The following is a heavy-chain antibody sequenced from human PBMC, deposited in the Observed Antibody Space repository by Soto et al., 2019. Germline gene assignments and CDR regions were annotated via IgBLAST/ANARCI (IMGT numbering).Heavy chain of an antibody. V-gene: IGHV4-4*02. J-gene: IGHJ4*02. D-gene: IGHD2-21*01. CDR2: MHPSGNT. CDR3: ARHGDYFFDF. Sequence: QVQLQESDPGLLKPSGTLFLTCAVSGASVSSGNWWSWVRQPPGKGLEWIGEMHPSGNTNYKPSLKSRVSVSVDKSKNQLCLHLNSLTAADTAVYFCARHGDYFFDFWGQGTLVTVSS. CDR1: GASVSSGNW.